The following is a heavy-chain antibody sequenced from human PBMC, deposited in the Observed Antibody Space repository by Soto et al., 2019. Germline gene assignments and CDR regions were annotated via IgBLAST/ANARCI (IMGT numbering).Heavy chain of an antibody. V-gene: IGHV3-64D*06. CDR1: GFTFSSYA. D-gene: IGHD6-19*01. Sequence: GGSLRLSCSASGFTFSSYAMHWVRQAPGKGLEYASGISSNGGTTYYVDSVKGRFTISRDNSKNTLYLQMSGLRAEDTAVYYCVKDPGAVTGHEYFQHCGLGTLVTVSS. J-gene: IGHJ1*01. CDR3: VKDPGAVTGHEYFQH. CDR2: ISSNGGTT.